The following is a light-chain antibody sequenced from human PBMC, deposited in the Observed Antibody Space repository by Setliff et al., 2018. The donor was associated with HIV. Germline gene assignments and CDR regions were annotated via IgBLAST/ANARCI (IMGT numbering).Light chain of an antibody. CDR2: WAS. CDR3: QQYYSSPFT. Sequence: DIVMTQSPDSLAVSLGERATINCKSSQNILYSSNNKNYLAWYQQRPGQPPRLIVDWASTRESGVPDRFSGSGSGTDFTLTISSLQAEDVAVYYCQQYYSSPFTFGPGTKVDIK. CDR1: QNILYSSNNKNY. V-gene: IGKV4-1*01. J-gene: IGKJ3*01.